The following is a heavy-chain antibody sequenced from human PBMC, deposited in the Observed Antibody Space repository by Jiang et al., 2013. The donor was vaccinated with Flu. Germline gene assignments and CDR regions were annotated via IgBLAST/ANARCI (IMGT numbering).Heavy chain of an antibody. V-gene: IGHV4-4*02. CDR2: IYHTGST. CDR3: ARVFQGYHDTSGYVDS. J-gene: IGHJ5*01. D-gene: IGHD3-22*01. CDR1: GGPISSTNW. Sequence: TLSLTCVVSGGPISSTNWWSWVRQPPGKGLEWIGEIYHTGSTNYNPSLKGRVTISVDTSKKQFSLRLASLTAADAAIYYCARVFQGYHDTSGYVDSWGHGILVTVSS.